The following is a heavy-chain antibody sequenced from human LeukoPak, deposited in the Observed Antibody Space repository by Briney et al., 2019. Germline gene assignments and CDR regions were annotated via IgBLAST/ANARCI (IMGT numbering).Heavy chain of an antibody. CDR2: ITASGTAM. V-gene: IGHV3-48*02. CDR1: GFTFSSYS. J-gene: IGHJ4*02. Sequence: GGSLRLSCAACGFTFSSYSMNWVRQAPGKGLEWVSHITASGTAMFYADSVKGRFTISRDNAKNSLYLQMNSLRDEDTAVYYCASSGSYRFDYWGQGTLVTVSS. CDR3: ASSGSYRFDY. D-gene: IGHD1-26*01.